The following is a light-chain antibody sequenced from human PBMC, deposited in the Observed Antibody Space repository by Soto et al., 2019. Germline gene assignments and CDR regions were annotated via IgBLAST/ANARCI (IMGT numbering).Light chain of an antibody. CDR1: QSVSSSF. CDR2: GAS. V-gene: IGKV3-20*01. CDR3: QQYGRSPLT. J-gene: IGKJ4*01. Sequence: IVLTQSPGTLSLSPGERATLSCRASQSVSSSFLAWYQQKPGQAPRLLIYGASSRAAGISDRFSGSGSGTDFTLTISRLEPEDFAVYYCQQYGRSPLTFGGGTKVESK.